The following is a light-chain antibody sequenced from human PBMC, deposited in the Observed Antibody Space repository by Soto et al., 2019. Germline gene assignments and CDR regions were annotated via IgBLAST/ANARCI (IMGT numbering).Light chain of an antibody. Sequence: QSVLTQPPSASGTPGQRVTISCSGSSSNIGRNTVNWYQQVPGAAPQLLIYRNSQRPSGVPDRFSGSKSGTSASLTISGLRPDDEADYYCAAWDDGLIGSVVFGGGTKLTVL. CDR3: AAWDDGLIGSVV. J-gene: IGLJ2*01. V-gene: IGLV1-44*01. CDR2: RNS. CDR1: SSNIGRNT.